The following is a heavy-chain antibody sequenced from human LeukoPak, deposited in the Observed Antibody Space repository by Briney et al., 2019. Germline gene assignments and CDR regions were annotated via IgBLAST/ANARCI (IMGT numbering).Heavy chain of an antibody. CDR2: MNPNSGNT. Sequence: ASVTVSCKASGYTFTSYDINWVRQATGQGLEWMGWMNPNSGNTGYAQKFQGRVTMTRNTSISTAYMELSSLRSEDTAVYYCARSGYSSSWYLYYYYGMDVWGQGTTVTVSS. J-gene: IGHJ6*02. CDR3: ARSGYSSSWYLYYYYGMDV. CDR1: GYTFTSYD. V-gene: IGHV1-8*01. D-gene: IGHD6-13*01.